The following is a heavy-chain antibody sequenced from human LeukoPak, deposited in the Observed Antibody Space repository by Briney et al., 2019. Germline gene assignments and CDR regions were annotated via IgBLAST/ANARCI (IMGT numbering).Heavy chain of an antibody. J-gene: IGHJ5*02. Sequence: SETLSLTCTVSGDAISSSYYYWGWIRQPPGKGPEWVGSVFYGRSTYYNPSLRSRVIISVDTSKNQFSLELSSVTAADTAVYYCARQSAKGYSYGYWFDPWGPGTLVTVSS. CDR3: ARQSAKGYSYGYWFDP. CDR2: VFYGRST. V-gene: IGHV4-39*01. CDR1: GDAISSSYYY. D-gene: IGHD5-18*01.